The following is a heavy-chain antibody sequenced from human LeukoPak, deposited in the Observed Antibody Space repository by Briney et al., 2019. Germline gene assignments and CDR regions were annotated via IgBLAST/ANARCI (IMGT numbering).Heavy chain of an antibody. CDR1: GFIFSSYS. CDR3: AKSIAVTGLGGGRTFDY. Sequence: GGSLRLSCAASGFIFSSYSMSWVRQAPGKGLEWVSSISTSSSYIYYADSVKGRFTISRDNSKNTLYLQMNSLRAQDTAVYYCAKSIAVTGLGGGRTFDYWGQGTLVTVSS. J-gene: IGHJ4*02. V-gene: IGHV3-21*01. CDR2: ISTSSSYI. D-gene: IGHD6-19*01.